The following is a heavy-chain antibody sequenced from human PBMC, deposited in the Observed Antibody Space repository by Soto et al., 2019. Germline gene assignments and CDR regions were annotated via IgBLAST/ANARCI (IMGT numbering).Heavy chain of an antibody. D-gene: IGHD2-2*01. Sequence: SETLSLTCTLSGGSISGYYWSWIPQHPGQGLEWIGHVYYSVRTKYNPSLESRVTISVDMSNNQFSLMLTSVTAADTAVYYCAKYRRTDTEGYRREVWGKCRLLTDSS. CDR3: AKYRRTDTEGYRREV. V-gene: IGHV4-59*01. CDR1: GGSISGYY. CDR2: VYYSVRT. J-gene: IGHJ1*01.